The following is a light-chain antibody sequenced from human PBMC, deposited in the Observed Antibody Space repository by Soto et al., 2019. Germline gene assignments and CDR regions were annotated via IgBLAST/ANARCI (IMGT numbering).Light chain of an antibody. CDR3: QQRSNWPLT. J-gene: IGKJ4*01. V-gene: IGKV3-11*01. CDR2: DAS. CDR1: QSISSY. Sequence: EIVLTQSPATLSLSPGERATLSCRASQSISSYLGWYQQKPGQAPRLLIYDASNRAAGIPARFSGSGSGTDFTLTISSLEPEDFAVYYCQQRSNWPLTFGGVTKVEI.